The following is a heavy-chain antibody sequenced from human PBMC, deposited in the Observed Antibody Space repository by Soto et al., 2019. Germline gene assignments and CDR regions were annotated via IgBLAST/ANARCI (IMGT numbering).Heavy chain of an antibody. CDR2: ISYDGSNK. J-gene: IGHJ4*02. Sequence: PGGSLTLSCAASGFTFSSYGMHWVRQAPGKGLEWVAVISYDGSNKYYADSVKGRFTISRDNSKNTLYLQMNSLRAEDTAVYYCAKDQAGDYFDYWGQGTLVTVSS. CDR3: AKDQAGDYFDY. V-gene: IGHV3-30*18. CDR1: GFTFSSYG. D-gene: IGHD6-19*01.